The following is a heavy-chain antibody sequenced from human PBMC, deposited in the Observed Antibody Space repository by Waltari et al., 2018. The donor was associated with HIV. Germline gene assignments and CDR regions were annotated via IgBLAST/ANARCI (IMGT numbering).Heavy chain of an antibody. CDR2: IYHSGST. Sequence: QVQLQESGPGLVKPSETLSLTCAVSGYSISSGYYCGCIRHPPGKGLEWIGSIYHSGSTYYNPSRKSRVTISVDTSKNQFSLKLSSVTAADTAVYYCARDHRDDYVWGSYRLNWFDPWGQGTLVTVSS. V-gene: IGHV4-38-2*02. J-gene: IGHJ5*02. D-gene: IGHD3-16*02. CDR3: ARDHRDDYVWGSYRLNWFDP. CDR1: GYSISSGYY.